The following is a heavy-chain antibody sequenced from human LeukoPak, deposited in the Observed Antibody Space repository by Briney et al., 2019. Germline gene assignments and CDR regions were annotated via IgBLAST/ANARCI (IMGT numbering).Heavy chain of an antibody. CDR2: IFYSGTS. Sequence: SETLSLTCSVSRGSIDSTNYYWAWIRQPPGKGLEWIGTIFYSGTSHSNPSLRSRLTMSVDTSRNQFSMNLRSLTAADTAVYYCARRVGYTAMVRLDYWGQGTLVTVSS. D-gene: IGHD5-18*01. CDR1: RGSIDSTNYY. CDR3: ARRVGYTAMVRLDY. J-gene: IGHJ4*02. V-gene: IGHV4-39*07.